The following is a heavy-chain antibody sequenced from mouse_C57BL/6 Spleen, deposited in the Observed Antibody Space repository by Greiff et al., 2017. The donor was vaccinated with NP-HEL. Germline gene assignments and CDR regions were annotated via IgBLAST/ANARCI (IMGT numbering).Heavy chain of an antibody. V-gene: IGHV14-1*01. J-gene: IGHJ4*01. CDR3: TTGDGNYPYAMDY. Sequence: VQLQQSGAELVRPGASVKLSCTASGFNIKDYYMHWVKQRPEQGLEWIGRIDPEDGDTEYDPKLQGKATMTADTSSNTAYLQLSSLTSEVTAVYYCTTGDGNYPYAMDYWGQGASVTVSS. CDR2: IDPEDGDT. CDR1: GFNIKDYY. D-gene: IGHD2-1*01.